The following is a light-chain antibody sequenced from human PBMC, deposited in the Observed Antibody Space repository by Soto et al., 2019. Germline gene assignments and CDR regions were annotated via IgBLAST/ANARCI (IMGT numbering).Light chain of an antibody. Sequence: EILLTQSPTTLSLSPGERATLSCRASQSVSSYFAWYQQKPGQAPRLLIYDASNRATGIPARFSGSGSGTDFTLTISILEPEDFAVYYCQQRSNLPLTFGGGTKVEIK. V-gene: IGKV3-11*01. CDR1: QSVSSY. J-gene: IGKJ4*01. CDR2: DAS. CDR3: QQRSNLPLT.